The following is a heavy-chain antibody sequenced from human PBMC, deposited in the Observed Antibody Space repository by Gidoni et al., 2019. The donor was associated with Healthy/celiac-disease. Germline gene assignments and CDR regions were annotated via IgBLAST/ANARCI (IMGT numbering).Heavy chain of an antibody. Sequence: QITLKESGPTLVKPTQTLPLTCTFSGFSLSTSGVGVGWRRQPSGKALEWLALIYWNGDKHYSPSLKSRLTSTKDTSKNQVVIKMTNMDPVDTATYYCAHSRGRDGYKGFDYWGQGTLVTVSS. CDR2: IYWNGDK. CDR3: AHSRGRDGYKGFDY. D-gene: IGHD5-12*01. V-gene: IGHV2-5*01. J-gene: IGHJ4*02. CDR1: GFSLSTSGVG.